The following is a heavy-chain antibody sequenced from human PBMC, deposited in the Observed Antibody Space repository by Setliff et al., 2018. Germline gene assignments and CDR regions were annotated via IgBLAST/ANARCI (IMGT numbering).Heavy chain of an antibody. Sequence: GESLKISCRGSEYSFIDYWISWVRQKPGGGLEWMGKVDPSDSYATYGPSFQGHVIISVDTSINTVYLQWSRLEASDSSIYYCARPIESSRWHPFDSWGQGTLVTVSS. CDR3: ARPIESSRWHPFDS. V-gene: IGHV5-10-1*01. CDR1: EYSFIDYW. J-gene: IGHJ5*01. D-gene: IGHD2-2*01. CDR2: VDPSDSYA.